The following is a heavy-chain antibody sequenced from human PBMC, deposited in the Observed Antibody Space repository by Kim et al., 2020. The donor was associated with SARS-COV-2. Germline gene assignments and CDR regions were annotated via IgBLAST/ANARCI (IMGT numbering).Heavy chain of an antibody. CDR1: GYTFTSSG. V-gene: IGHV1-3*04. J-gene: IGHJ6*02. CDR3: ARQSIMDV. Sequence: ASVKVSCKASGYTFTSSGISWARQAPGQRLEWMGWINIANGNIIYSQKFQDRVTISRDTSARTAYMELKSLRSEDAAVYYCARQSIMDVWGQGTPVPVSS. CDR2: INIANGNI.